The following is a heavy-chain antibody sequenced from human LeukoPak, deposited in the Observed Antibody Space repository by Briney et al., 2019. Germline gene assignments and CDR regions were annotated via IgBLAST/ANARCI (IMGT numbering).Heavy chain of an antibody. D-gene: IGHD6-13*01. CDR2: INPSGDST. CDR1: GSTFTSYY. CDR3: AGVGQQLVLSLDY. V-gene: IGHV1-46*01. Sequence: GASVKVSCKASGSTFTSYYMHWVRQAPGQGLEWMGIINPSGDSTSYAQKFQGRVTMTRDTSTSTVYMELSSLRSEDTAVYYCAGVGQQLVLSLDYRGQGTLVTVSS. J-gene: IGHJ4*02.